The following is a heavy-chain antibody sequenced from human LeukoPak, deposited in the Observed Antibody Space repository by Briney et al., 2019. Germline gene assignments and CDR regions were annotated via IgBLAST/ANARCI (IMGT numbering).Heavy chain of an antibody. D-gene: IGHD3-9*01. J-gene: IGHJ4*02. V-gene: IGHV4-61*01. Sequence: ASEALSLTCTDSGGSVSSGSYYWSWIRQPPGKGLEWIGYIYYSGSTNYNPSLKSRVTISVDTSKNQFSLKLSSVTAADTAVYYCARDNNTAGYDYWGQGTLVTVSS. CDR1: GGSVSSGSYY. CDR2: IYYSGST. CDR3: ARDNNTAGYDY.